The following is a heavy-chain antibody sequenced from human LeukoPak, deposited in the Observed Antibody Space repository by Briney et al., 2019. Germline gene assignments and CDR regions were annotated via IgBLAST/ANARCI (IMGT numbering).Heavy chain of an antibody. CDR2: IYRGGST. J-gene: IGHJ3*02. V-gene: IGHV3-66*01. CDR3: ARGKAAVSGDTFDI. CDR1: GFTVSRSY. D-gene: IGHD6-19*01. Sequence: GGSLRLSCAASGFTVSRSYMSWVRQAPGKGLEWVSIIYRGGSTYYADSVKGRFTISRDNSKNTLYLQMNSLRAEDTAVYYCARGKAAVSGDTFDIWGQGTMVTVSS.